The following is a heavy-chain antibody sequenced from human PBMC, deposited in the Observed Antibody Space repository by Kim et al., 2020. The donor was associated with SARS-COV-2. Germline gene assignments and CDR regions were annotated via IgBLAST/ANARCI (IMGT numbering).Heavy chain of an antibody. CDR3: AKVGTGTTGGPPHFDY. J-gene: IGHJ4*02. Sequence: GGSLRLSCAASGFTFSSYAMSWVRQAPGKGLEWVSAISGSGGSTYYADSVKGRFTISRDNSKNTLYLQMNSLRAEDTAVYYCAKVGTGTTGGPPHFDYWGQGTLVTVSS. D-gene: IGHD1-1*01. CDR2: ISGSGGST. V-gene: IGHV3-23*01. CDR1: GFTFSSYA.